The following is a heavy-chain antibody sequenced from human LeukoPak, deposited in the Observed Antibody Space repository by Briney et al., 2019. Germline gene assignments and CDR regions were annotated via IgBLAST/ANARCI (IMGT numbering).Heavy chain of an antibody. CDR1: GYAITSGGFS. CDR2: IYDRGPA. J-gene: IGHJ5*01. CDR3: ARSRQASGLFNS. Sequence: SETLSLTCTVSGYAITSGGFSWNWIRQSPGKGLEWIGCIYDRGPAYYNPSLKSRFSISVDRPKNQFFLNVTSLTAADTAVYYCARSRQASGLFNSWGQGTLVVVSS. V-gene: IGHV4-30-2*06. D-gene: IGHD3-10*01.